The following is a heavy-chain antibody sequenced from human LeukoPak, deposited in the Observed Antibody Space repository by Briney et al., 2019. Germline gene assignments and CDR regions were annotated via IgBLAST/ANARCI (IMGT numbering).Heavy chain of an antibody. CDR3: ARDGAMARFDY. CDR1: GFSLSTHG. D-gene: IGHD5-18*01. Sequence: GGSLRLSCVASGFSLSTHGMHWVRQAPGKGLEYVALMWYHGGETNYADSVKGRFTISRDISRNTLYLQMDSLRVDDTAVYYCARDGAMARFDYWGQRTLVTVS. V-gene: IGHV3-33*01. CDR2: MWYHGGET. J-gene: IGHJ4*02.